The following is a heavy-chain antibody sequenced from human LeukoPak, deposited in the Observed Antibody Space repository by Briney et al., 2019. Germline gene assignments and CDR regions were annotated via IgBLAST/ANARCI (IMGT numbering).Heavy chain of an antibody. D-gene: IGHD3-9*01. CDR2: IYYSGST. V-gene: IGHV4-59*01. J-gene: IGHJ6*04. CDR3: ARRSNDILTGYSEMDV. Sequence: SETLSLTCTVSGGSISSYYWSWIRQPPGKGLEWIGYIYYSGSTNYNPSLKSRVTISVDTSKNQFSLKLSSVTAADTAVYYCARRSNDILTGYSEMDVWGKGTTATVSS. CDR1: GGSISSYY.